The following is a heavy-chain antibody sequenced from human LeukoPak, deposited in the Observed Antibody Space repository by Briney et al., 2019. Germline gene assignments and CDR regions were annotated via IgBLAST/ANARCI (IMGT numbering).Heavy chain of an antibody. V-gene: IGHV4-30-4*01. Sequence: SETLSLTCTVSGGSISSGDYYWSWIRQPTGKGLEWIGYIYYSGSTYYNPSLMSRVTISVDTSKNQFSLKLSSLTAADTAVYYCARERAPTFLRLGELPPYYFDYWGQGTLVTVSS. CDR2: IYYSGST. D-gene: IGHD3-16*01. CDR1: GGSISSGDYY. CDR3: ARERAPTFLRLGELPPYYFDY. J-gene: IGHJ4*02.